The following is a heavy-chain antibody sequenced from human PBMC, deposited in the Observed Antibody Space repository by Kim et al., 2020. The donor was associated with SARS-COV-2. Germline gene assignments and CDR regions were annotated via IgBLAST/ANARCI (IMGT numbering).Heavy chain of an antibody. CDR2: ISASSGST. V-gene: IGHV3-23*01. Sequence: GGSLRLSCITSGFTFSSYAMTWVRRAPGRGLEWVAGISASSGSTSFADSVRGRFTISRDNSKNTVYLQLSSLTAEDAGVYYCVKSFGYTFGSSDSWGQGT. D-gene: IGHD5-18*01. CDR1: GFTFSSYA. J-gene: IGHJ4*02. CDR3: VKSFGYTFGSSDS.